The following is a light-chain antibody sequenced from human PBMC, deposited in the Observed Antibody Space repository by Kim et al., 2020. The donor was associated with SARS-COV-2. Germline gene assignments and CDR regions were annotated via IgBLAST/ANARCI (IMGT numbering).Light chain of an antibody. J-gene: IGLJ1*01. CDR3: QAWDSSTV. V-gene: IGLV3-1*01. Sequence: VSVSPGQTASITCSGDKLGDKYACWYQQKPGQSPVLVIYQDSKRPAGIPERFSGSNSGNTATLTISGTQAMDEADYYCQAWDSSTVFGTGTKVTVL. CDR1: KLGDKY. CDR2: QDS.